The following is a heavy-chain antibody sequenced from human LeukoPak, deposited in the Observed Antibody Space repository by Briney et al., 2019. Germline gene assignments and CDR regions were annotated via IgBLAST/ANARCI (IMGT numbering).Heavy chain of an antibody. CDR1: GYTFTGYY. V-gene: IGHV1-2*06. Sequence: GASVKVSCKASGYTFTGYYMHWVRQAPGQGLEWMGLINPNSGGTNYAQKFQGRVTMTRDTSISTAYMELSRLRSDDTAVYYCASDRLGYCSGGSCYFKDYWGQGTLVTVSS. CDR3: ASDRLGYCSGGSCYFKDY. CDR2: INPNSGGT. D-gene: IGHD2-15*01. J-gene: IGHJ4*02.